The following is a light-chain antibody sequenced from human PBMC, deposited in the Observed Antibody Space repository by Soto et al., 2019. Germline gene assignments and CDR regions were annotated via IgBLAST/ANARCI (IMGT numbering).Light chain of an antibody. CDR2: GAS. Sequence: EIVITQSPATLSVSPGESATLSCRASQSVSSNLAWYQQKPGQAHRLIIYGASTRATGIPDRFSGSGSGTEFTLTIRRLKSEDLAVYYGQQSNNWPKWT. CDR3: QQSNNWPKWT. J-gene: IGKJ1*01. CDR1: QSVSSN. V-gene: IGKV3-15*01.